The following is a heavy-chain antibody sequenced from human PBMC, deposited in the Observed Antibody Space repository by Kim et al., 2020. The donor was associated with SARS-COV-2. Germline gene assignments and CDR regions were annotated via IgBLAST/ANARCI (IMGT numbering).Heavy chain of an antibody. CDR3: AKGDDASSGVSAY. V-gene: IGHV3-33*06. CDR1: GFTFKSYG. CDR2: ICDGAGKK. J-gene: IGHJ4*02. Sequence: GGSLRLSCAASGFTFKSYGVHWVRQAPGKGPERVSVICDGAGKKYYIDSVKGRFTISRDNSKNALFLQMNTLRAEDTAIYYCAKGDDASSGVSAYLGQGT. D-gene: IGHD2-8*01.